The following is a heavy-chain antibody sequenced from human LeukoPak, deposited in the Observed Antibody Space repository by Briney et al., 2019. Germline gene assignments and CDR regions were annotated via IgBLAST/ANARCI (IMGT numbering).Heavy chain of an antibody. V-gene: IGHV1-69*13. Sequence: ASVKVSCKASGGTFSSYAICWVRQAPGQGLDWMGGIIPIFGTANYAQKFQGRVTITADESTSTDYMELSSLRSEDTAVYYCAVGVVVLAATSRHYYYHMDVWGKGTTVTVSS. CDR2: IIPIFGTA. CDR1: GGTFSSYA. J-gene: IGHJ6*03. D-gene: IGHD2-15*01. CDR3: AVGVVVLAATSRHYYYHMDV.